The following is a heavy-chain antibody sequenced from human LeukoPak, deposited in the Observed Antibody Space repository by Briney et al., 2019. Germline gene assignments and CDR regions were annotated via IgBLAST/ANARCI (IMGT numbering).Heavy chain of an antibody. J-gene: IGHJ4*02. Sequence: GGSLRLSCAASGFTFSSYGMHWVRQAPGKGLEWVAVISYDGSNKYYADSVKGRFTISRDNSKNTLYLQMNSLRAEDTAVYYCARDLAAAGIPSFGYWGQGTLVTVSS. D-gene: IGHD6-13*01. V-gene: IGHV3-30*03. CDR1: GFTFSSYG. CDR3: ARDLAAAGIPSFGY. CDR2: ISYDGSNK.